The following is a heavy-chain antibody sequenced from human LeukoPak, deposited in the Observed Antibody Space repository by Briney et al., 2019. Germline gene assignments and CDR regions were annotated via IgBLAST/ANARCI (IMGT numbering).Heavy chain of an antibody. CDR3: ALTKRAYDSSGYNDY. D-gene: IGHD3-22*01. Sequence: GGSLRLSCAASGFTFDDYAMHWVRHAPGKGLEWVSGISWNSGSIGYADSVKGRFTISRDNAKNSLYLQMNSLRAEDTALYYCALTKRAYDSSGYNDYWGQGTLVTVSS. CDR1: GFTFDDYA. J-gene: IGHJ4*02. CDR2: ISWNSGSI. V-gene: IGHV3-9*01.